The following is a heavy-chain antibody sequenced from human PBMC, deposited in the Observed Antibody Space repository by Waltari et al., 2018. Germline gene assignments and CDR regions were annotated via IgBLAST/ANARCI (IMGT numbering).Heavy chain of an antibody. D-gene: IGHD2-15*01. Sequence: QLQLQESGPGLVKPSETLSLTCTVSGGSIRSSSYYWGWIRQPPGKGLEWIGSIYYSGSTYYNPSLKSRVTISVDTSKNQFSLKLSSVTAADTAVYYCARYYCSGGSCYNWFDPWGQGTLVTVSS. CDR3: ARYYCSGGSCYNWFDP. J-gene: IGHJ5*02. CDR1: GGSIRSSSYY. CDR2: IYYSGST. V-gene: IGHV4-39*07.